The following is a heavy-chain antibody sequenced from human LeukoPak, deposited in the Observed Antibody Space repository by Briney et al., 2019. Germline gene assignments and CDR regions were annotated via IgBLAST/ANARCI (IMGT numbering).Heavy chain of an antibody. CDR1: GFTFDDYG. CDR3: ARGRSGEQWLAYWGGNDAFDI. CDR2: ISSSSSTI. J-gene: IGHJ3*02. Sequence: PGGSLRLSCAASGFTFDDYGMSWVRQAPGKGLEWVSYISSSSSTIYYADSVKGRFTISRDNAKNSLYLQMNSLRAEDTAVYYCARGRSGEQWLAYWGGNDAFDIWGQGTMVTVSS. V-gene: IGHV3-48*01. D-gene: IGHD6-19*01.